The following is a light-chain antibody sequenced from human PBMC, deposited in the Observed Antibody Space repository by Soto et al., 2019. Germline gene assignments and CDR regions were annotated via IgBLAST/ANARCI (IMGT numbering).Light chain of an antibody. J-gene: IGKJ4*01. CDR1: QSISSY. CDR2: APL. CDR3: QQSYSTLT. V-gene: IGKV1-39*01. Sequence: DIQMTQSQSSLSASGGDRVTITCRASQSISSYLNWYQQQPGKAPKLLLYAPLSLQSVVPSRFSGSGSGTDFTLTISRLQDEDFATYYWQQSYSTLTFGGGTKVEIK.